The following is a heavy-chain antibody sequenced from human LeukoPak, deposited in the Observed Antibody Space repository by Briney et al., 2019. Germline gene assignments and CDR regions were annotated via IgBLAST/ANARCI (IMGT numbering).Heavy chain of an antibody. J-gene: IGHJ4*02. Sequence: PGGSLRLSCAASGFTFDDYAMHWVRQAPGKGLEWVSLISGDGGSTYYADSVKGRFTISRDNSKNSLYLQMNSLRAEDTAVYYCARDRPKYCSSTSCYRPVDYWGQGTLVTVSS. CDR2: ISGDGGST. D-gene: IGHD2-2*02. CDR3: ARDRPKYCSSTSCYRPVDY. V-gene: IGHV3-43*02. CDR1: GFTFDDYA.